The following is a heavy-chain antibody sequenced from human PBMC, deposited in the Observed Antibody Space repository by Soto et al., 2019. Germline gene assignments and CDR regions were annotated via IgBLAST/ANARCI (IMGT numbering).Heavy chain of an antibody. CDR2: IYHSGTT. J-gene: IGHJ5*02. D-gene: IGHD2-15*01. CDR1: GGSISSAGYS. Sequence: PSECLSLTCAASGGSISSAGYSWSWIRQPPGKGLEWIGYIYHSGTTRYNPSLKSRLTISVDTSKNQISLKLRSVTAADTAVYYCVRHGGYCTGGSCERGWFDPWGQGAQVTVSS. CDR3: VRHGGYCTGGSCERGWFDP. V-gene: IGHV4-30-2*01.